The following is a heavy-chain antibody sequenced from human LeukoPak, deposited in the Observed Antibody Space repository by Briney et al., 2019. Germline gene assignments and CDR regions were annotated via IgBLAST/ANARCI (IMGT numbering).Heavy chain of an antibody. V-gene: IGHV5-51*01. CDR2: IYPGDSDT. J-gene: IGHJ4*02. Sequence: GESLKISCKDSGHSFTSYWIGWVRQMPGKGLEWMGIIYPGDSDTRYSPSFQGQVTISADKSVSTAYLQWSSLKASDTAMYYCATGKLWFGELFPYFDYWGQGTLVTVSS. D-gene: IGHD3-10*01. CDR3: ATGKLWFGELFPYFDY. CDR1: GHSFTSYW.